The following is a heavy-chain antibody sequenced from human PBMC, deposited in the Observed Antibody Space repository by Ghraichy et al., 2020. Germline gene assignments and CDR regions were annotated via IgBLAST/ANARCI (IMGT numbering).Heavy chain of an antibody. CDR1: GFTFSNYA. Sequence: GGSLRLSCAASGFTFSNYAMNWVRQAPGKGLEWVSIISSGGGTTYYADSVKGRFTISRDNFNNTVFLQMDSLRAEDTAIYYCAKDFFSIVITGLIGYWGQGTLVTASS. CDR2: ISSGGGTT. J-gene: IGHJ4*02. CDR3: AKDFFSIVITGLIGY. D-gene: IGHD1-14*01. V-gene: IGHV3-23*01.